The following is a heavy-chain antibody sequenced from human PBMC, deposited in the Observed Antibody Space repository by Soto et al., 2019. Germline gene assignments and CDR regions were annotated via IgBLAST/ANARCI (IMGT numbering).Heavy chain of an antibody. J-gene: IGHJ4*02. CDR2: IWYDGSNK. V-gene: IGHV3-33*01. CDR3: ARSGSQFYFDY. CDR1: GFTFSSYG. Sequence: QVQLVESGGGVVQPGRSLRLSCAASGFTFSSYGMHWVRQAPGKGLEWVAVIWYDGSNKYYADSVKGRFTISRENSKNTRYLQMNSLRAEDTAVYYCARSGSQFYFDYWGQGTLVTVSS. D-gene: IGHD1-26*01.